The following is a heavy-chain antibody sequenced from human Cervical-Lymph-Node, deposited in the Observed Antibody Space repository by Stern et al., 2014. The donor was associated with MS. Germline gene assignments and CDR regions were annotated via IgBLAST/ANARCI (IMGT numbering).Heavy chain of an antibody. Sequence: QEQLQESGPGLVKPSQSLSLTCTVSGDSIVTSSHYWSWIRQHPGKGLEWIGYIYHTGSTNYNPSLKSRVILSIDTSKNQFSLNLSSVTGADTAVYYCARDSGYPDYWGQGTLVTVSS. D-gene: IGHD3-22*01. CDR3: ARDSGYPDY. CDR2: IYHTGST. CDR1: GDSIVTSSHY. J-gene: IGHJ4*02. V-gene: IGHV4-31*03.